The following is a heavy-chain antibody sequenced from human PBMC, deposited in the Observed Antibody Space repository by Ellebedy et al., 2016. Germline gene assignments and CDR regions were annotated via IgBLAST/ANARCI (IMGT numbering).Heavy chain of an antibody. J-gene: IGHJ4*02. V-gene: IGHV4-61*08. Sequence: SETLSLXXTVSGGSISSGGYYWSWIRQHPGKGLEWIGYIYYTGNTDYNPSLKSRVAFSLDTSKNEFSLRLTSVTAADTSIYYCARASVRGVITYWGQGTLVTVSS. CDR3: ARASVRGVITY. CDR2: IYYTGNT. D-gene: IGHD3-10*01. CDR1: GGSISSGGYY.